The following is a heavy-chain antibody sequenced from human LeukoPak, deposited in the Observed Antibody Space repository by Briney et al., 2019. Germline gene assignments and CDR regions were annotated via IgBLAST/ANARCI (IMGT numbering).Heavy chain of an antibody. CDR1: GGSISNYY. Sequence: SETLSLTCTVSGGSISNYYWSWIRQPAGKGLEWIGRISASGNTNYNPSLKSRVTMSVDTSMNQFSLRLSPVTAADTAVYYCARDHADGYNYLGYWGQGTLVTVSS. J-gene: IGHJ4*02. CDR2: ISASGNT. V-gene: IGHV4-4*07. CDR3: ARDHADGYNYLGY. D-gene: IGHD5-24*01.